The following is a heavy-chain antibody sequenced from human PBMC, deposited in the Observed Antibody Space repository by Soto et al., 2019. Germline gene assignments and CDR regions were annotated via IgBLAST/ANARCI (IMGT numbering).Heavy chain of an antibody. Sequence: QVQLQESGPGLVKPSQTLSLTWTVSGGSISSGGYYWSWIRQHPGKGLEWIGYIYYSGSTYYNPSLKSRVTISVDTSKNQFSLKLSSVTAADTAVYYCARSRALNLLPYHHWGQGTLVTVSS. D-gene: IGHD3-22*01. V-gene: IGHV4-31*02. CDR3: ARSRALNLLPYHH. CDR2: IYYSGST. CDR1: GGSISSGGYY. J-gene: IGHJ5*02.